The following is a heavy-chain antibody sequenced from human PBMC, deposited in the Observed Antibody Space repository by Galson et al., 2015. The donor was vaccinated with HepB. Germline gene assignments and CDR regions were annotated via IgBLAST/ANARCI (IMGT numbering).Heavy chain of an antibody. CDR3: ARGYSSFWNSGLGY. J-gene: IGHJ4*02. CDR1: GFTVSSNY. D-gene: IGHD6-13*01. Sequence: SLRLSCAASGFTVSSNYMSWVRQTPGKGLEWVSIIYSGGSTYCADSVKGRFTISRDNSKNTLYLQMNSLRAEDTAVYYCARGYSSFWNSGLGYWGQGTLVTVSS. V-gene: IGHV3-53*01. CDR2: IYSGGST.